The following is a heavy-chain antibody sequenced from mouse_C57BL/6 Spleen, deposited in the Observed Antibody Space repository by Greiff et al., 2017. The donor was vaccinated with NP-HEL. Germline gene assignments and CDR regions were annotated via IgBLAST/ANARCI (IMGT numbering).Heavy chain of an antibody. D-gene: IGHD3-2*02. CDR1: GYTFTSYW. V-gene: IGHV1-53*01. CDR2: INPSNGGT. J-gene: IGHJ4*01. CDR3: ASRGGQLRPHYYAMDY. Sequence: QVQLQQPGTELVKPGASVKLSCKASGYTFTSYWMHWVKQRPGQGLEWIGNINPSNGGTNYNEKFKSKATLTVDKSSSTAYMQLSSLTSEDSAVYYCASRGGQLRPHYYAMDYWGQGTSVTVSS.